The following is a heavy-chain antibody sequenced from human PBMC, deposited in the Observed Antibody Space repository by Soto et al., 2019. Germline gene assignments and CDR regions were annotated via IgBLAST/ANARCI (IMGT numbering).Heavy chain of an antibody. CDR3: ASYTSRYCSSTSCYTIRNFDY. Sequence: SETLSLTCTVSGGSISSYYWSWIRQPPGKGLEWIGYIYYSGSTNYNPSLKSRVTISVDTSKNQFSLKLSSVTAADTAVYYCASYTSRYCSSTSCYTIRNFDYWGQGTLVTVSS. CDR2: IYYSGST. J-gene: IGHJ4*02. V-gene: IGHV4-59*01. D-gene: IGHD2-2*02. CDR1: GGSISSYY.